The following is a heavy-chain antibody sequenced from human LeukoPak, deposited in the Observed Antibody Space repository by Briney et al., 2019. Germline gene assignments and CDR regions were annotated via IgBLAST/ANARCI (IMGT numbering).Heavy chain of an antibody. J-gene: IGHJ4*02. Sequence: ASVKVSCKASGYTFTTYGISWVRQAPGQRLEWMAWISAYNGNTNYAQKLQGRVTMTTDTSTSTAYMELKSLRSDDTAVYYCARDRSGYEGGDYWGQGTLVTVSA. V-gene: IGHV1-18*01. CDR2: ISAYNGNT. CDR3: ARDRSGYEGGDY. CDR1: GYTFTTYG. D-gene: IGHD5-12*01.